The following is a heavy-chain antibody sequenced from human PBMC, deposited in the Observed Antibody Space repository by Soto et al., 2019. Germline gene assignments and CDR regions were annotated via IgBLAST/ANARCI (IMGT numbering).Heavy chain of an antibody. CDR2: INHSGST. Sequence: SETLSLTCAVYGGSFSGYYWSWIRQPPGKGLEWIGEINHSGSTNYNPSLKSRVTISVDTSKNQFSLKLSSVTAADTAVYYCARGLVVLPKYYDILTGYYILYGFDYWGQGTXVTVSS. V-gene: IGHV4-34*01. CDR3: ARGLVVLPKYYDILTGYYILYGFDY. CDR1: GGSFSGYY. D-gene: IGHD3-9*01. J-gene: IGHJ4*02.